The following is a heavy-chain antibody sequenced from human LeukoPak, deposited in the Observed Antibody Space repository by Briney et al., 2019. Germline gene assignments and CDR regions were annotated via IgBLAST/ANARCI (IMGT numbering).Heavy chain of an antibody. Sequence: GGALGLSFAASGFPFSSYDKHWGRPATGKGVEGVSAIGTAGDTYYPGYVKGRFTISRDNSENTLYLQMNSLRAEETAVYYCAKDAGIPLWLKPYYFDYWGQGTLVTVSS. CDR3: AKDAGIPLWLKPYYFDY. J-gene: IGHJ4*02. CDR2: IGTAGDT. V-gene: IGHV3-13*01. CDR1: GFPFSSYD. D-gene: IGHD5-18*01.